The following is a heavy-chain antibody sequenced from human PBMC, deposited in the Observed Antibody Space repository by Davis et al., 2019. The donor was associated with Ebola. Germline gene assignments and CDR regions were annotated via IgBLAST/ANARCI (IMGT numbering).Heavy chain of an antibody. Sequence: ASVKVSCKAAGYTFSGYGITWVRQAPGHGLEWMGWISGYNGNTNYAENLQGRVTMTTDTSTSTAYMELRSLRSDDTAVYYCARDGGEICSSTSCFHGLDVWGLGTTVSVSS. CDR3: ARDGGEICSSTSCFHGLDV. CDR1: GYTFSGYG. CDR2: ISGYNGNT. V-gene: IGHV1-18*01. D-gene: IGHD2-2*01. J-gene: IGHJ6*02.